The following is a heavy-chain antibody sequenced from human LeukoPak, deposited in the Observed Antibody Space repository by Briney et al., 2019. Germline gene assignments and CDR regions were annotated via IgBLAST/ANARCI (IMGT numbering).Heavy chain of an antibody. J-gene: IGHJ3*02. CDR2: IIPIFGTA. CDR1: GGTFSSYA. D-gene: IGHD6-13*01. CDR3: ASPTKTGYSSSWYQDAFDI. Sequence: SVKVSCKASGGTFSSYAIRWVRQAPGQGLEWMGWIIPIFGTANYAQKFQGRVTITTDESTSTAYMELSSLRSEDTAVYYCASPTKTGYSSSWYQDAFDIWGKGTMVTVSS. V-gene: IGHV1-69*05.